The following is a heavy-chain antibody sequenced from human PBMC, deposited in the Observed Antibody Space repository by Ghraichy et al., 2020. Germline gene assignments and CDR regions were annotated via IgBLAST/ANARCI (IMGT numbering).Heavy chain of an antibody. J-gene: IGHJ4*02. Sequence: GGSLRLSCAASGFTFSSYAMSWVRQAPGKGLEWISAISGIGGSTYYADSVKGRFTISRDNSKNTLYLQMNSLRAEDTAVYYCAKGGVVAAPPDLDYWGQGTLVTVAS. V-gene: IGHV3-23*01. CDR2: ISGIGGST. D-gene: IGHD2-15*01. CDR3: AKGGVVAAPPDLDY. CDR1: GFTFSSYA.